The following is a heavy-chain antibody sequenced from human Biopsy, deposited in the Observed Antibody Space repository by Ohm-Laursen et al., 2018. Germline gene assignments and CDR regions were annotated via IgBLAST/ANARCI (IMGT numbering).Heavy chain of an antibody. J-gene: IGHJ3*02. CDR1: GCSLSGYS. CDR2: IYASETT. Sequence: TLSRTCTVSGCSLSGYSWNWHRQPTGQGLEWIGRIYASETTHFNPSLRRRFIMSVDTSRNQFSLRLSLVTAADTAIYYCAREFTYNYGAKGALDIWGQGTKVTVSS. D-gene: IGHD4/OR15-4a*01. V-gene: IGHV4-4*07. CDR3: AREFTYNYGAKGALDI.